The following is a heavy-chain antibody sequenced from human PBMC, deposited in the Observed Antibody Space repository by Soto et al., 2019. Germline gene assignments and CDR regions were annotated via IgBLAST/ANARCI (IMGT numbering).Heavy chain of an antibody. D-gene: IGHD5-12*01. CDR1: GFTLSNYA. CDR2: ISSHGDST. Sequence: EVQMVESGGGLVQPGGSLRLSCAASGFTLSNYAMHWVRQAPGKGLEYVSAISSHGDSTYYANSVKGRFTISRDNSKNTLYLQMGSLRTEDMAVYYCARRDGYNSDYWGQGTLVTVSS. J-gene: IGHJ4*02. CDR3: ARRDGYNSDY. V-gene: IGHV3-64*01.